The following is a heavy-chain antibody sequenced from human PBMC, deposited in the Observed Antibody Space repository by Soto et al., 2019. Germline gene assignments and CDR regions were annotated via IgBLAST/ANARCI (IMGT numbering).Heavy chain of an antibody. CDR2: IYYRGNT. Sequence: AETMYTAISVSIYATTRYNYYWCWIHQPPGKGLEWIGSIYYRGNTYYNPSLKTRVTISLDKSKSQFSLKLNSVTAADSAVYFCERLEGMATISYYFDYCGEGTLVTVSS. J-gene: IGHJ4*02. D-gene: IGHD2-8*01. CDR3: ERLEGMATISYYFDY. CDR1: IYATTRYNYY. V-gene: IGHV4-39*01.